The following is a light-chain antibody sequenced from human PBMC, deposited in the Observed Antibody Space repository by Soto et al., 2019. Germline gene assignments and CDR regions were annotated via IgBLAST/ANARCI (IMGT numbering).Light chain of an antibody. J-gene: IGKJ3*01. V-gene: IGKV3-15*01. CDR3: QQYNNWPPILT. Sequence: EIVMTQSPATLSVSPGERATLSCMASQSVSSNLAWDQQKPGQAPRLLIYGASTRATGIPARFSGSGSGTEFTLTISSLQSEDFAVYYCQQYNNWPPILTFGPGTKVDIK. CDR1: QSVSSN. CDR2: GAS.